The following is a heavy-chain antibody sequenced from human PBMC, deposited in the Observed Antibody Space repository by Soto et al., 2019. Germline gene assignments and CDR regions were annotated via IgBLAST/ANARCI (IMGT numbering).Heavy chain of an antibody. Sequence: QVQLVQSGAEVKKPGSSVKVSCKASGGTFSSYTISWVRQAPGRGLEWMGRIIPILGIANYAQKFQGRGXXXXXXXXXXXXXXXXXXXXXXXXXXXXXXEYCSSTSCYRDYWGQGTLVTVSS. CDR1: GGTFSSYT. D-gene: IGHD2-2*02. CDR3: XXEYCSSTSCYRDY. V-gene: IGHV1-69*02. J-gene: IGHJ4*02. CDR2: IIPILGIA.